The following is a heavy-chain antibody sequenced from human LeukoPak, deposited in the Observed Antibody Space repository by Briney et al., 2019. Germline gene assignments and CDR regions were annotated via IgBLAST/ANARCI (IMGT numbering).Heavy chain of an antibody. CDR2: ISYSGYT. V-gene: IGHV4-59*08. CDR3: ARHDYSNPRLDY. D-gene: IGHD4-11*01. J-gene: IGHJ4*02. CDR1: GGSISAYY. Sequence: SETLSLTCTVSGGSISAYYWSWIRQPPGKGLEWIGYISYSGYTNYNPSLKSRVTISVDTSKNKFSLRLSSVTAADTAVYYCARHDYSNPRLDYWGQGTLVTVSS.